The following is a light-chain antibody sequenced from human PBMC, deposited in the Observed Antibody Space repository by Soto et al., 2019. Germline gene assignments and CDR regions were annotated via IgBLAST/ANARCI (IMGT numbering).Light chain of an antibody. V-gene: IGKV3-11*01. CDR3: QQRSNWSGT. Sequence: EIVLTQSPATPSLSPGERATLSCRASQSVSSYLAWYQQKPGQAPRLLIYDASNRATGIPARFSGSGSGTDFTLTISSLEPEDFAVYYCQQRSNWSGTFGPGTKVDIK. CDR2: DAS. J-gene: IGKJ3*01. CDR1: QSVSSY.